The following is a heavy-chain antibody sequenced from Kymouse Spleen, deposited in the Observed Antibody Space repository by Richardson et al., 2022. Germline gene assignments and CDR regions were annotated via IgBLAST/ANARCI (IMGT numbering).Heavy chain of an antibody. D-gene: IGHD6-13*01. V-gene: IGHV3-7*01. CDR2: IKQDGSEK. J-gene: IGHJ6*02. CDR3: ARWYSSSWSRDYYYYGMDV. Sequence: EVQLVESGGGLVQPGGSLRLSCAASGFTFSSYWMSWVRQAPGKGLEWVANIKQDGSEKYYVDSVKGRFTISRDNAKNSLYLQMNSLRAEDTAVYYCARWYSSSWSRDYYYYGMDVWGQGTTVTVSS. CDR1: GFTFSSYW.